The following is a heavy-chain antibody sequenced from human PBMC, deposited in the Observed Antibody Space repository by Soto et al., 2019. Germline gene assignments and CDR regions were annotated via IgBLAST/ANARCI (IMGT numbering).Heavy chain of an antibody. CDR1: GFTFSSYA. J-gene: IGHJ4*02. CDR3: AKGGIALAGIIACNY. Sequence: EVQLLESGGGLVQPGGSLRLSCAASGFTFSSYAMSWVRQAPGKGLEWVSAISGSGGSTYYADSVKGRFTISRDNSKNTLDLQMNSLRAEDTAVYYWAKGGIALAGIIACNYWGQGTLVTVSS. V-gene: IGHV3-23*01. CDR2: ISGSGGST. D-gene: IGHD6-19*01.